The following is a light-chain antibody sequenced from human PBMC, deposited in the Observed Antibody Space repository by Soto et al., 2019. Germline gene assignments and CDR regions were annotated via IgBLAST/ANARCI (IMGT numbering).Light chain of an antibody. J-gene: IGLJ3*02. Sequence: QSVLTQPPSASGTPGRGSPSLVLEAAPTSEVVMYTGTSSSQERPPNSSSILIISGPQGSLTDFSGSKSGTSASLAISGLRSEDEADYYCAAWDDSLSGWVFGGGTKLTVL. CDR3: AAWDDSLSGWV. CDR1: APTSEVV. CDR2: LI. V-gene: IGLV1-47*02.